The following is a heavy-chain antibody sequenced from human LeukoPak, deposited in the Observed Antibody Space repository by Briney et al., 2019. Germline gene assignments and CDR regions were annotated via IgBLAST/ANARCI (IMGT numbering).Heavy chain of an antibody. CDR2: ISGSGGST. J-gene: IGHJ3*02. D-gene: IGHD4-23*01. V-gene: IGHV3-23*01. CDR3: ARVRSVGGNPHAFNI. CDR1: GFTFSSYS. Sequence: PGGSLRLSCAASGFTFSSYSMNWVRQAPGKGLEWVSAISGSGGSTYYADSVKGRFTISRDNSKNTLYLQMNSLRAEDTAVYYCARVRSVGGNPHAFNIWGQGTMVTVSS.